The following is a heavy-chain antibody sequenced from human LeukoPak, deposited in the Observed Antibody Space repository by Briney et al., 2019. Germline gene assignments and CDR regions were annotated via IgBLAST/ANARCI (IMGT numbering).Heavy chain of an antibody. CDR2: TYYSGST. CDR3: ARASYLTFGGVIPHNWFDP. D-gene: IGHD3-16*02. CDR1: GGSISSSSYY. J-gene: IGHJ5*02. V-gene: IGHV4-39*07. Sequence: SETLSLTCTVSGGSISSSSYYWGWIRQPPGKGLEWIGSTYYSGSTYYNPSLKSRVTISVDTSKNQFSLKLSSVTAADTAVYYCARASYLTFGGVIPHNWFDPWGQGTLVTASS.